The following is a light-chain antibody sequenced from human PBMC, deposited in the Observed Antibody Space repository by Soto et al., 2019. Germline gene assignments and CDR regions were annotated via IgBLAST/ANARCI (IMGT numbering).Light chain of an antibody. CDR3: QQRNSWPPIT. J-gene: IGKJ5*01. CDR2: DAS. Sequence: EIVFTQSPAPLSLSPGERATLSCRASQSVSSYLAWYQQKPGQAPRLLIYDASNRATGIPARFSGSGSGTDFTLTISSLEPEDFALYYCQQRNSWPPITFGQGTRLEIK. CDR1: QSVSSY. V-gene: IGKV3-11*01.